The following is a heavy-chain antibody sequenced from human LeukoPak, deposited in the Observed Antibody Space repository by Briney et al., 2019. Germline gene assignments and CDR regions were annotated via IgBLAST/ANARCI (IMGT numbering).Heavy chain of an antibody. CDR3: ARDLGLRLGELSPMY. J-gene: IGHJ4*02. CDR1: GYTSTSYG. D-gene: IGHD3-16*02. Sequence: ASVKVSCKASGYTSTSYGISWVRQAPGQGLEWMGWISAYNGNTNYAQKLQGRVTMTTDTSTSTAYMELRSLRSDDTAVYYCARDLGLRLGELSPMYWGQGTLVTVSS. V-gene: IGHV1-18*01. CDR2: ISAYNGNT.